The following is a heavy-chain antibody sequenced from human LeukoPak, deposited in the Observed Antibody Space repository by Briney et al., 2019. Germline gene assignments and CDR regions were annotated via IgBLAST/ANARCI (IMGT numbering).Heavy chain of an antibody. J-gene: IGHJ4*02. CDR3: ARGRHYDSSGYTFDY. D-gene: IGHD3-22*01. V-gene: IGHV4-34*01. CDR2: INHSGST. CDR1: GGSFSGYY. Sequence: SETLSLTCAVYGGSFSGYYWSWIRQPPGKGLEWIGEINHSGSTNYNPSLKSRVTISVDTSKNQFSLKLSSVTAADTAVYYCARGRHYDSSGYTFDYWGQGTLVTVSS.